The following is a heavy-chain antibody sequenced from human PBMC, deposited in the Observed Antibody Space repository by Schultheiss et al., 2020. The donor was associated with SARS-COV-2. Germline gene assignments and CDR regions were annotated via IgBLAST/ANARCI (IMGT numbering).Heavy chain of an antibody. CDR3: ARDYSSGWNYGMDV. CDR2: IYSGGST. V-gene: IGHV3-53*01. D-gene: IGHD6-19*01. Sequence: GESLKISCAASGFTVSSNYMSWVRQAPGKGLEWVSVIYSGGSTYYADSVKGRFTISRDNSKNTLYLQMNSLRAEDTAVYYCARDYSSGWNYGMDVWGQGTTVTVSS. CDR1: GFTVSSNY. J-gene: IGHJ6*02.